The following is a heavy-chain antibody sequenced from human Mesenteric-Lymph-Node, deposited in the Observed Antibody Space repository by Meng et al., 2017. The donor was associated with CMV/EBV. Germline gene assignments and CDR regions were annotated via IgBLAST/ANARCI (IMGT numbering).Heavy chain of an antibody. J-gene: IGHJ4*02. CDR1: GFSFADYV. D-gene: IGHD3-9*01. CDR2: IYWDGDTH. CDR3: AKSPDVLTGPEY. Sequence: GESLKISCAASGFSFADYVMHWVRQAPGKGLEWVSLIYWDGDTHYYADSVKGRFPISRDNNKDSLFLQMNSLRADDTALYYCAKSPDVLTGPEYWGRGTLVTVSS. V-gene: IGHV3-43D*03.